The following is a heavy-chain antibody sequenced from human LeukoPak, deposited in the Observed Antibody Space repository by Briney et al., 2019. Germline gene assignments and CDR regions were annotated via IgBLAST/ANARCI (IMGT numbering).Heavy chain of an antibody. D-gene: IGHD4-11*01. CDR2: VYYTVST. CDR3: ARTFGSDEKIYSNYPHYYYYMDV. J-gene: IGHJ6*03. Sequence: SETLSLTSTVSGGSISSDYWSWIRQTPRKRLEWIGHVYYTVSTKYNPSPQSRVTISLDTSTNQFSLKLTSVTAADTAVYFCARTFGSDEKIYSNYPHYYYYMDVWGKGTTVTVSS. CDR1: GGSISSDY. V-gene: IGHV4-59*01.